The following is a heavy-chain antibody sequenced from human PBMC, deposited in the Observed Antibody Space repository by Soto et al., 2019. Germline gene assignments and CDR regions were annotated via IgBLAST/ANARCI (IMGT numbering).Heavy chain of an antibody. D-gene: IGHD3-22*01. Sequence: QITLKESGPTLVKPTQNLTLTCTLSGFSLITNGVGVGWIRQPPGKALEWLALIYWDEDKRYSTTLKRRLTITRDTSKNQVVLTTTNMDPVDTATYYCAHKPKDYDSSGFGYWGQGTLVTVSS. CDR2: IYWDEDK. J-gene: IGHJ4*02. V-gene: IGHV2-5*02. CDR3: AHKPKDYDSSGFGY. CDR1: GFSLITNGVG.